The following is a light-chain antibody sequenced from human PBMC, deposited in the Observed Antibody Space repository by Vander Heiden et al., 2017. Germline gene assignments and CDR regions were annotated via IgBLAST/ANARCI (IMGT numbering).Light chain of an antibody. CDR2: QNT. J-gene: IGLJ2*01. V-gene: IGLV3-1*01. CDR3: QAWDTSTVV. Sequence: SFEVTQPPSVSVSPGQPASITCFVVNLGDKYASWYQQKPGQSPVLVIYQNTRRPSGIPERFSGSNSGNTATLTISGTQAMDEADYYCQAWDTSTVVFGGGTKLTVL. CDR1: NLGDKY.